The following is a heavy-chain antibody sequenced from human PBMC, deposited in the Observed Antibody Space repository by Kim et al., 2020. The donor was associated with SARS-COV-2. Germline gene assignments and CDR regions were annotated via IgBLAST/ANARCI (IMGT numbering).Heavy chain of an antibody. Sequence: SVKVSCKASGGTFSSYAISWVRQAPGQGLEWMGGIIPIFGTATYAQKFQGRVTITADESTSTAYMELSSLRSEDTAVYYCARDLTITYSSSSRGYFQHWGQGTLVTVSS. CDR2: IIPIFGTA. D-gene: IGHD6-13*01. J-gene: IGHJ1*01. CDR1: GGTFSSYA. V-gene: IGHV1-69*13. CDR3: ARDLTITYSSSSRGYFQH.